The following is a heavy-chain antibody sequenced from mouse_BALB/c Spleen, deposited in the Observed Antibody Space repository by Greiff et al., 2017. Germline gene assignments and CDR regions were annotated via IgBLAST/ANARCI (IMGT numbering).Heavy chain of an antibody. Sequence: VQLVESGAELVRPGSSVKISCKASGYAFSSYWMNWVKQRPGQGLEWIGQIYPGDGDTNYNGKFKGKATLTADKSSSTAYMQLSSLTSEDSAVYFCARGEGYDGYYFDYWGQGTTLTVSS. CDR3: ARGEGYDGYYFDY. D-gene: IGHD2-3*01. CDR1: GYAFSSYW. V-gene: IGHV1-80*01. J-gene: IGHJ2*01. CDR2: IYPGDGDT.